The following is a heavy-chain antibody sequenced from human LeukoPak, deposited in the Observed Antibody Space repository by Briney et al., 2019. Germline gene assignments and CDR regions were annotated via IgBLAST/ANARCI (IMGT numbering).Heavy chain of an antibody. CDR3: ARDLGAQYYYYAMDV. CDR2: ISYDGGNK. J-gene: IGHJ6*02. Sequence: PGGSLRLSCAASGFTFSGYTMHWVRQAPGKGLEWVAIISYDGGNKNYADSVKGRFTISRDNSKNTVYLQMNSLRAEDTAVYYCARDLGAQYYYYAMDVWGQGTTVTVSS. CDR1: GFTFSGYT. V-gene: IGHV3-30-3*01.